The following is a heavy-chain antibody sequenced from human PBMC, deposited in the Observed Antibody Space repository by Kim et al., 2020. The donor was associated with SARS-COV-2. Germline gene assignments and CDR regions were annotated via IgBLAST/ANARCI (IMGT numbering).Heavy chain of an antibody. J-gene: IGHJ4*02. D-gene: IGHD6-13*01. V-gene: IGHV4-59*13. CDR3: ARGRMQQLMYYFDY. CDR1: GGSISSYY. CDR2: VYYSGST. Sequence: SETLSLTCTVSGGSISSYYWSWIRQPPGKGLEWIGYVYYSGSTNYNPSLQSRVTISLDASKSQLSLKLSSVTAADTAVYYCARGRMQQLMYYFDYWGQG.